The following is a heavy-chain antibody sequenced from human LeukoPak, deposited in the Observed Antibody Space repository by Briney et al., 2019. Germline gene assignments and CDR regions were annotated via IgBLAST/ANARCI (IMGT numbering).Heavy chain of an antibody. CDR2: IYYSGNT. CDR3: ARDRCSGGSCYGDY. Sequence: KTSETLSLTCTVSGGSISNYYWSWIRQPPGKGLEWIGYIYYSGNTNYNPSLKSRVTMSVDTSKNQFSLKLSSVTAADTAVYYCARDRCSGGSCYGDYWGQGTLVTVSS. D-gene: IGHD2-15*01. J-gene: IGHJ4*02. V-gene: IGHV4-59*12. CDR1: GGSISNYY.